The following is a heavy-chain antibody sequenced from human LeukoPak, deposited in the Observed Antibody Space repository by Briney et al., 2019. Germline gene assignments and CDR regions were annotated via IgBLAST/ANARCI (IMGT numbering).Heavy chain of an antibody. J-gene: IGHJ4*02. CDR3: AASPSIAVAGNVFDY. V-gene: IGHV1-69*05. CDR1: GGTFSSYA. Sequence: GASVKVSCKASGGTFSSYAISWVRQAPGQGLEWMGRIIPIFGTANYAQKFQGRVTITTDESTSTAYMELGSLRSEDTAVYYCAASPSIAVAGNVFDYWGQGTLVTVSS. D-gene: IGHD6-19*01. CDR2: IIPIFGTA.